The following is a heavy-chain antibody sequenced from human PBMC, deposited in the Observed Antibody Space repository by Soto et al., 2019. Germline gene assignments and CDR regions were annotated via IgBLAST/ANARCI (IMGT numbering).Heavy chain of an antibody. CDR1: GGSVSSGSYY. CDR2: IYYSGST. D-gene: IGHD6-19*01. CDR3: ARDKRYSSGWYGGGFDY. V-gene: IGHV4-61*01. Sequence: SETLSLTCTVSGGSVSSGSYYWSWIRQPPGKGLEWIGYIYYSGSTNYNPSLKSRVTISVDTSKNQFSLKLSSVTAADTAVYYCARDKRYSSGWYGGGFDYWGQGTLVTVSS. J-gene: IGHJ4*02.